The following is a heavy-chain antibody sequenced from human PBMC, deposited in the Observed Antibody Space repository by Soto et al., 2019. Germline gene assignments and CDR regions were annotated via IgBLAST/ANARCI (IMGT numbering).Heavy chain of an antibody. D-gene: IGHD4-17*01. J-gene: IGHJ5*02. CDR2: IYYSGST. CDR1: GGSISSGGYY. CDR3: ARVGPYGAYSGGVYNWFDP. Sequence: SETLSLTCTVSGGSISSGGYYWSRIRQHPGQGLEWIVYIYYSGSTYYNPSLKRRVTISVDTSKNQFSLKLSPMTAADTAVYYSARVGPYGAYSGGVYNWFDPWGQGTLVTVSS. V-gene: IGHV4-31*03.